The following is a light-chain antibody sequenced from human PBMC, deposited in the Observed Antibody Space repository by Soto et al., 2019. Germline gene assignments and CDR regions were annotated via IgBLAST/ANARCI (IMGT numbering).Light chain of an antibody. CDR3: QKSDGY. CDR2: DAS. CDR1: QSFNNW. Sequence: DIQMTQSPSTLSASVGDRVTITCRASQSFNNWLAWYQQKPGKAPKLLIYDASTLQSGAPSRFSGSGSGTEFTLTISSLQPDDFATYYCQKSDGYFGQGTRLEIK. V-gene: IGKV1-5*01. J-gene: IGKJ2*01.